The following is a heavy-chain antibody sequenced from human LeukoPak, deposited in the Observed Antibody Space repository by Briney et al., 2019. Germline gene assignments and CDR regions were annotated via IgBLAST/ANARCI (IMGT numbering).Heavy chain of an antibody. CDR1: GGSISSSSYY. V-gene: IGHV4-39*07. J-gene: IGHJ5*02. CDR3: ARDEGSSKWLQHPFDP. CDR2: IYYSGST. Sequence: SETLSLTCTVSGGSISSSSYYWGWIRQPPGKGLEWIGSIYYSGSTYYNPSLKSRVTISVDTSKNQFSLKLSSVTAADTAVYYCARDEGSSKWLQHPFDPWGQGTLVTVSS. D-gene: IGHD3-22*01.